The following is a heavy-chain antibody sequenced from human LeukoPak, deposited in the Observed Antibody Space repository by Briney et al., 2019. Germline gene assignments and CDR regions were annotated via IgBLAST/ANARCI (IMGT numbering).Heavy chain of an antibody. J-gene: IGHJ6*02. Sequence: GSLRLSCATSGFTFSSYGMHWIGQPPGKGLEWIWYTYYSGSTNYNPSLKSRVTISVDTSKNQFSLKLSSVTAADTAVYYCASQRGPGYYYYGMDVWGQGTTVTVSS. CDR3: ASQRGPGYYYYGMDV. V-gene: IGHV4-59*08. CDR2: TYYSGST. CDR1: GFTFSSYG.